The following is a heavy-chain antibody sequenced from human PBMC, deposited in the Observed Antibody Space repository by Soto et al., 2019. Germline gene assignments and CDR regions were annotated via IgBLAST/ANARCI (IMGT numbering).Heavy chain of an antibody. V-gene: IGHV4-59*01. J-gene: IGHJ4*02. Sequence: SETLSLTCTVSGGSISNNYWSWIRQTPGKGLEWIGYIYYTGSTNYSPSLKSRVSFSVDTSKNRFSLKLSSATAADTAVYYCARYYCSSDTCYYFDYWGQGALVTVSS. CDR2: IYYTGST. CDR1: GGSISNNY. CDR3: ARYYCSSDTCYYFDY. D-gene: IGHD2-2*01.